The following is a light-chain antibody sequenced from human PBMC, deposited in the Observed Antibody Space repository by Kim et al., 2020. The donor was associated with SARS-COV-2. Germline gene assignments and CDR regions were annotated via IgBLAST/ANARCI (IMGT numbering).Light chain of an antibody. Sequence: SSELTQDPAVSVALGQTVKITCQGDSLRSYYATWYQQKPGQAPLLVIYGKNNRPSGIPDRFSGSASGNTASLTITGAQAEDEADYYCNSRDTSSNHVLFGGGTKVTVL. CDR3: NSRDTSSNHVL. V-gene: IGLV3-19*01. CDR2: GKN. CDR1: SLRSYY. J-gene: IGLJ2*01.